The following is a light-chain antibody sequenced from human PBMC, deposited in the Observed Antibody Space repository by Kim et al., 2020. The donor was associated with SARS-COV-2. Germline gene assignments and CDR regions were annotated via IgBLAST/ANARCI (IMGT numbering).Light chain of an antibody. J-gene: IGKJ2*01. CDR2: GAS. CDR1: F. Sequence: FLAWFPAKPRPGPRPLIYGASPRANCPPDRFSVSASGTVSTLTISRLEPEDFAVYFCQWYSASMYTFGQGTKLEI. CDR3: QWYSASMYT. V-gene: IGKV3-20*01.